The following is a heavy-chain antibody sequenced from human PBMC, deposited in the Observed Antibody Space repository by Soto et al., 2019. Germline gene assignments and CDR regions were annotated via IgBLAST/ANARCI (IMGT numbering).Heavy chain of an antibody. CDR1: GAAVSSVNFY. Sequence: SETLSLTCAASGAAVSSVNFYWSGIWQPPGKGLEWIGHFYHNGRTKYSPSLKSRVTISADMSKNQFSLKLNSVTAAHTPVYYCARYRVISGATFEYWGPGVLVTVSS. D-gene: IGHD2-2*01. J-gene: IGHJ4*02. CDR2: FYHNGRT. CDR3: ARYRVISGATFEY. V-gene: IGHV4-61*01.